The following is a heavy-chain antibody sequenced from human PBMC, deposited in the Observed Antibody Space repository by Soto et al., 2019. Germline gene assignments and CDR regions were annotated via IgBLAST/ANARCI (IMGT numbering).Heavy chain of an antibody. Sequence: GESLKISCNGSGYSFTSYWIGWVRQMPGKGLEWMGIIYPGDSDTRYSPSFQGQVTISADKSISTAYLQWSSLKASDTAMYYCASPSITMVRGVILGAFDIWGQGTMVTVSS. J-gene: IGHJ3*02. V-gene: IGHV5-51*01. CDR2: IYPGDSDT. CDR1: GYSFTSYW. D-gene: IGHD3-10*01. CDR3: ASPSITMVRGVILGAFDI.